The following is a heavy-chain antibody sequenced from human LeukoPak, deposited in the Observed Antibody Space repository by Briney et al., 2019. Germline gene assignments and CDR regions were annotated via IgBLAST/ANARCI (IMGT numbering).Heavy chain of an antibody. CDR1: GFTFDNCR. CDR2: VNADGGNT. CDR3: AKGGASRWPYYFDY. D-gene: IGHD6-13*01. J-gene: IGHJ4*02. V-gene: IGHV3-23*01. Sequence: GGSLRLSCAASGFTFDNCRMSWVRQAPGKELEWVSTVNADGGNTYYADSVKGRFTISRDNSKSTLILQMNSLRVEDTAVYYCAKGGASRWPYYFDYWGQGTPVTVSS.